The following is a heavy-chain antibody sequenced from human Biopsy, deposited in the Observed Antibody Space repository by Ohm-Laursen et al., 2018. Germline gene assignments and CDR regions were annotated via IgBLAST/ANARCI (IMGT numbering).Heavy chain of an antibody. V-gene: IGHV3-7*01. CDR3: STFHRGVDVFDI. CDR1: GYTFSRYW. Sequence: GSLRLSCSASGYTFSRYWMTWVRQPPGKGLEWVATIKEDATPKWYADSVGGRFTVSRDNSKSLLYFQMDSLRAEDTAVYYCSTFHRGVDVFDIWGQGTMVTVSS. D-gene: IGHD3-10*01. CDR2: IKEDATPK. J-gene: IGHJ3*02.